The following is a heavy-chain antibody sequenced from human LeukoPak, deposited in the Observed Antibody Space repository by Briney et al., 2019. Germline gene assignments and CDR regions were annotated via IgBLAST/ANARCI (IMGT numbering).Heavy chain of an antibody. CDR2: IYSDGTT. V-gene: IGHV3-53*01. J-gene: IGHJ4*02. CDR1: GFTVSTNY. D-gene: IGHD3-10*01. Sequence: PGVPLRLSCAASGFTVSTNYMTWVRQAPGKGLEWVSVIYSDGTTYYADSVKGRFTISRDNSKNTVYLQMNSLRAEDTAVYYCARGLGYGSGPVDHWGQGTLVTLSS. CDR3: ARGLGYGSGPVDH.